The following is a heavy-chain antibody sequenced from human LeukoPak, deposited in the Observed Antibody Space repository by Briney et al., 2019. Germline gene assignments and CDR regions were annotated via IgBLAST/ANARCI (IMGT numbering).Heavy chain of an antibody. CDR2: INPNSGDT. CDR1: GYTFTGYY. J-gene: IGHJ6*03. D-gene: IGHD3-10*01. CDR3: ARGVTGIYYYYYMDV. Sequence: ASVKVSCKASGYTFTGYYIHWVRQAPGQGLEWMGWINPNSGDTNYAQKFQGEVTMTRDTSISTAYMELSRLRSDDTAVYYCARGVTGIYYYYYMDVGGKGTTVTVSS. V-gene: IGHV1-2*02.